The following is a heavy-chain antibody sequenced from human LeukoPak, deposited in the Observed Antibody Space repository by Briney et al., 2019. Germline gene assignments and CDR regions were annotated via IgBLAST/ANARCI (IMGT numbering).Heavy chain of an antibody. CDR3: ARASGSYFDY. D-gene: IGHD1-26*01. CDR2: ISSSSSYI. Sequence: GGSLRLSCAASGFTFSSYSMNWVRQAPGKGLEWVSSISSSSSYIYYADSVKGRFTISRDNAKNSLSLQMNSLRAEDTAVYYCARASGSYFDYWGQGTLVTVSS. CDR1: GFTFSSYS. J-gene: IGHJ4*02. V-gene: IGHV3-21*01.